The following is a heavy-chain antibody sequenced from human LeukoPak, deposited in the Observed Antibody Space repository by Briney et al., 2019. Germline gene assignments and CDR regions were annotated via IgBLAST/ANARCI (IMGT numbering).Heavy chain of an antibody. D-gene: IGHD2-15*01. CDR3: ARNPAPPYGVPDN. CDR2: INHSGIT. Sequence: SETLSLTCVVYGGSFSGYYWSWIRQPPQKGVEGIGEINHSGITNSNPSLKSRVTISVDTSKNQFSLNLRSVTAADTAIYYCARNPAPPYGVPDNWGQGTLVTVSS. J-gene: IGHJ4*02. CDR1: GGSFSGYY. V-gene: IGHV4-34*01.